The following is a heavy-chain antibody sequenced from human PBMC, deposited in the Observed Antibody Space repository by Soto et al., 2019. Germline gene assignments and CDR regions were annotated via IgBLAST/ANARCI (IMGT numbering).Heavy chain of an antibody. Sequence: PGGSRRLSCAASGFTFTRYSMNWVRQAPGKALEXVSXXSXXTXXXXXGXXXKGRFTISRDNAKNSLYLETNSLRAEETAVYYCARESEDLTSNFDYWGQGTLVTVSS. J-gene: IGHJ4*02. CDR2: XSXXTXXX. CDR1: GFTFTRYS. CDR3: ARESEDLTSNFDY. V-gene: IGHV3-21*06.